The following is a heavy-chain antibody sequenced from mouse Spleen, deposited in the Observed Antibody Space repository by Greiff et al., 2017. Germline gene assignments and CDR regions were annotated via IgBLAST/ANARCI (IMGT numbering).Heavy chain of an antibody. V-gene: IGHV1-9*01. J-gene: IGHJ3*01. CDR1: GYTFSSYW. Sequence: VQLQQSGAELMKPGASVKISCKATGYTFSSYWIEWVKQRPGHGLEWIGEILPGSGSTNYNEKFKGKATFTADTSSNTAYMQLSSLTSEDSAVYYCARSEYGNSAWFAYWGQGTLVTVSA. CDR3: ARSEYGNSAWFAY. CDR2: ILPGSGST. D-gene: IGHD2-10*02.